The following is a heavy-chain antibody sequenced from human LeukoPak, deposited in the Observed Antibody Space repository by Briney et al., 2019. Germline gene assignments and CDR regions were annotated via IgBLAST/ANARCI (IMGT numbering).Heavy chain of an antibody. D-gene: IGHD3-10*01. CDR2: INPNSGDT. CDR3: ARGDYYGSPKVVAA. CDR1: GYTFTDYY. Sequence: ASVKVSCKASGYTFTDYYINWVRQAPGQGLEWIGWINPNSGDTNYAQKFQDRVTMTRDTSISTAYIELNFLRSDDTAVFYCARGDYYGSPKVVAAWGQGTLVTVSS. J-gene: IGHJ5*02. V-gene: IGHV1-2*02.